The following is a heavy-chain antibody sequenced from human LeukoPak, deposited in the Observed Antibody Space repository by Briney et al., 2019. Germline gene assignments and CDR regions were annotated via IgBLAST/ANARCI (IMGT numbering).Heavy chain of an antibody. CDR1: GFTFSSYA. CDR2: ISGSGGST. D-gene: IGHD3-10*01. CDR3: AKDLPYGSGTGWSY. V-gene: IGHV3-23*01. J-gene: IGHJ4*02. Sequence: GGSLRLSCAASGFTFSSYAMSWVRQAPGKGLEWVSAISGSGGSTYYAGSVKGRFTISRDNSKNTLYLQMNSLRAEDTAVYYCAKDLPYGSGTGWSYWGQGTLVTVSS.